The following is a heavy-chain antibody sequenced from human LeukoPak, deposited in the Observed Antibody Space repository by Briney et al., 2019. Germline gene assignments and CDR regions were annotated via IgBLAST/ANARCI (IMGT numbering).Heavy chain of an antibody. J-gene: IGHJ3*02. CDR2: IYYSGST. V-gene: IGHV4-59*01. CDR3: ARDDGYCSGGSCVHAFDI. CDR1: GGSISSYY. D-gene: IGHD2-15*01. Sequence: SETLSLTCTVSGGSISSYYWSWIRQPPGKGLEWIGYIYYSGSTNYNPSLKSRVTISVDTSKSQFSLKLSSVTAADTAVYYCARDDGYCSGGSCVHAFDIWGQGTMVTVSS.